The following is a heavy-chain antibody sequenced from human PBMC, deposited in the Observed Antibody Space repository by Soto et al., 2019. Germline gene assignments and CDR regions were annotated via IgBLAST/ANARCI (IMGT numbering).Heavy chain of an antibody. CDR3: VKGTGDYAYYYYGMDV. J-gene: IGHJ6*02. D-gene: IGHD4-17*01. CDR2: ISSNGGST. Sequence: HPGGSLRLSCSASGFTFSSYAMHWVRQAPGKGLEYVSAISSNGGSTYYADSVKGRFTISRDNSKNTLYLQMSSLRAEDTAVYYCVKGTGDYAYYYYGMDVWGQGTTVTVSS. V-gene: IGHV3-64D*08. CDR1: GFTFSSYA.